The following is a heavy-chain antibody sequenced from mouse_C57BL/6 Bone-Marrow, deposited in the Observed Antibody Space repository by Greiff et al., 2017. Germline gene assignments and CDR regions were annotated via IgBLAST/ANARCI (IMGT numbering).Heavy chain of an antibody. V-gene: IGHV14-4*01. CDR3: TTGYYDV. CDR2: IDPENGDT. J-gene: IGHJ1*03. CDR1: GFKIKDDY. Sequence: EVKLQESGAELVRPGASVKLSCTASGFKIKDDYMHWVKQRPEQGLEWIGWIDPENGDTEYASKLQGKATITADTSSNTAYLQLSSLTSEDTAVYYCTTGYYDVWGTGTTVTVSS.